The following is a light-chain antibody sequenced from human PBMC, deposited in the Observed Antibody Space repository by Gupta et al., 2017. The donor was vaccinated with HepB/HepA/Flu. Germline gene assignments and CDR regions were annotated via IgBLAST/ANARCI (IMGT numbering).Light chain of an antibody. CDR2: WAS. Sequence: DIVISHSLHSLSLSLGERATINCKSRQYVLYSNNKDFLAWYQQKPGHPPRLLISWASTREPGVPDRFSGSGSGADFTLAISSLQAEDVAVYYCQQYNNTPITFGEGTKVEIK. J-gene: IGKJ4*01. CDR3: QQYNNTPIT. V-gene: IGKV4-1*01. CDR1: QYVLYSNNKDF.